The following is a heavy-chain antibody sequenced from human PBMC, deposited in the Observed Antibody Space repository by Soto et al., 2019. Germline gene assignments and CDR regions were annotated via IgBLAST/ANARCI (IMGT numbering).Heavy chain of an antibody. CDR3: AKDRSAAAGTWGAWFDP. J-gene: IGHJ5*02. V-gene: IGHV3-23*01. CDR1: GFTFSSYA. CDR2: ISGSGGST. D-gene: IGHD6-13*01. Sequence: GGSLRLSCAASGFTFSSYAMSWVRQAPGKGLEWVSAISGSGGSTYYADSVKGRFTISRDNSKNTLYLQMNSLRAEDTAVYYCAKDRSAAAGTWGAWFDPWGQGTLGTVSS.